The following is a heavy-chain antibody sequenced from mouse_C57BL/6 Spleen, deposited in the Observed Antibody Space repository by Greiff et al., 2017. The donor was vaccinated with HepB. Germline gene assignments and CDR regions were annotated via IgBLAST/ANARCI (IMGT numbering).Heavy chain of an antibody. CDR2: ISSGGDYI. J-gene: IGHJ3*01. CDR3: TRDLRGGVAY. V-gene: IGHV5-9-1*02. CDR1: GFTFSSYA. Sequence: VESGEGLVKPGGSLKLSCAASGFTFSSYAMSWVRQTPEKRLEWVAYISSGGDYIYYADTVKGRFTISRDNARNTLYLQMSSLKSEDTAMYYCTRDLRGGVAYWGQGTLVTVSA. D-gene: IGHD6-1*01.